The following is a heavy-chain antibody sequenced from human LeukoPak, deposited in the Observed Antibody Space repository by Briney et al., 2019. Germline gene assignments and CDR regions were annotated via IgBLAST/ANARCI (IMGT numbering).Heavy chain of an antibody. CDR3: ARGDSSSWYNPSMDY. CDR2: ISSSSSYI. J-gene: IGHJ4*02. V-gene: IGHV3-21*01. CDR1: GFTFSSYR. D-gene: IGHD6-13*01. Sequence: PGGSLRLSCAASGFTFSSYRMNWVRQAPGKGLEWVSSISSSSSYIYYADSVKGRFTISRDNAKNSLYLQMNSLRAEDTAVYYCARGDSSSWYNPSMDYWGQGTLVTVSS.